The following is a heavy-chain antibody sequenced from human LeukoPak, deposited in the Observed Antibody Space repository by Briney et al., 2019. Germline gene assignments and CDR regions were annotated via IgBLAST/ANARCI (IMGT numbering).Heavy chain of an antibody. CDR2: ISGSGGST. J-gene: IGHJ6*02. CDR3: AKGGDGYNLNYYYGMDV. Sequence: GGSLRLSCAASGFTFSSYAMSWDRQAPGKGLEWVSAISGSGGSTYYADSVKGRFTISRDNSKNTLYLQMNSLRAEDTAVYYCAKGGDGYNLNYYYGMDVWGQGTTVTVSS. D-gene: IGHD5-24*01. CDR1: GFTFSSYA. V-gene: IGHV3-23*01.